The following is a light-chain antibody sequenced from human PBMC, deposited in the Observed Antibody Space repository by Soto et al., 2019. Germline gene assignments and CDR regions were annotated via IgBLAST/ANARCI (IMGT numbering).Light chain of an antibody. CDR2: KAS. J-gene: IGKJ4*01. V-gene: IGKV1-5*03. CDR3: QHYDSYPLT. CDR1: ETISSW. Sequence: DIKMAQSPSTLSGSVGDRFTITCRAGETISSWLAWYQQNPGKAPKLLMYKASTLKSGVPSRFRGSGSGTLFTLAINNLQPEDFGTYYCQHYDSYPLTFGGGGMVDIK.